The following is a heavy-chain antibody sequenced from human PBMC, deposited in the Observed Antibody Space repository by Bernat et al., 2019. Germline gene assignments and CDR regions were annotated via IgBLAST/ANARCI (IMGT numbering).Heavy chain of an antibody. V-gene: IGHV3-30*01. CDR1: GFTFSSYA. CDR2: ISYDGSNK. D-gene: IGHD2-2*01. Sequence: QVQLVESGGGVVQPGRSLRLSCAASGFTFSSYAMHWVRQAPGKGLEWVAVISYDGSNKYYADSVKGRFTISRDNSKNTLYLQMNSLRAEDTAVYYCARDRGSSTSCYAGYYYYYYYMDFWGKGTTVTVS. CDR3: ARDRGSSTSCYAGYYYYYYYMDF. J-gene: IGHJ6*03.